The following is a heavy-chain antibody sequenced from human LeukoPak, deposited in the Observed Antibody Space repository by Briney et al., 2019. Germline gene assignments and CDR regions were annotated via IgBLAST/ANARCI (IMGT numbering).Heavy chain of an antibody. V-gene: IGHV4-38-2*01. CDR1: GYSISSGYY. CDR3: ARASKYFDY. CDR2: IYHSGST. J-gene: IGHJ4*02. Sequence: SETLSLTCAVSGYSISSGYYWGWIRQPPGKGLEWIGSIYHSGSTYYNPSLKSRVTISVDTSKNQFSLKLSSVTAADTAVYYCARASKYFDYWGQGSLVTVSS. D-gene: IGHD2-2*01.